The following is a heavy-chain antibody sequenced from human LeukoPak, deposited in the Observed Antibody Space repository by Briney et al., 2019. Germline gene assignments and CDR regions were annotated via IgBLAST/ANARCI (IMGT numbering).Heavy chain of an antibody. D-gene: IGHD2-2*01. Sequence: GGSLRLSCAASGFTFSSYSMNWVRQAPGKGLEWVSSISSSSYIYYADSVKGRFTISRDNAKNSLYLQMNSLRAEDTAVYYCARHGSLYCSSTSCYPPDYWGQGTLVTVSS. CDR1: GFTFSSYS. J-gene: IGHJ4*02. CDR3: ARHGSLYCSSTSCYPPDY. CDR2: ISSSSYI. V-gene: IGHV3-21*01.